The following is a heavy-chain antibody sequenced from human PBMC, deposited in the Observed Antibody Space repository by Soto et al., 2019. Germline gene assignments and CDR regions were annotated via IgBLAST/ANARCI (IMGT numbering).Heavy chain of an antibody. CDR2: IYSGGST. J-gene: IGHJ5*02. CDR3: TRILGYCANGVCYGGFDP. CDR1: GFTVSSNY. V-gene: IGHV3-53*01. Sequence: PGGSLRLSCAASGFTVSSNYMSWVRQAPGRGLEWVSVIYSGGSTFYADSVKGRFSISRDVSKNTLSLQMNSLRAEDTAVYYCTRILGYCANGVCYGGFDPWGQGTLVTVSS. D-gene: IGHD2-8*01.